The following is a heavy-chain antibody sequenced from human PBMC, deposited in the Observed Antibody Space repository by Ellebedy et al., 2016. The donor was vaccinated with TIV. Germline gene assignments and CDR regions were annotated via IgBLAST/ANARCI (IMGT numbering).Heavy chain of an antibody. V-gene: IGHV4-39*07. CDR1: GGSISSSSYY. D-gene: IGHD6-13*01. CDR3: ARGGIAAAGTAWFDP. CDR2: IYYSGST. Sequence: SETLSLXXTVSGGSISSSSYYWGWIRQPPGKGLEWIGSIYYSGSTYYNPSLKSRVTISVDTSKNQFSLKLSSVTAADTAVYYCARGGIAAAGTAWFDPWGQGTLVTVSS. J-gene: IGHJ5*02.